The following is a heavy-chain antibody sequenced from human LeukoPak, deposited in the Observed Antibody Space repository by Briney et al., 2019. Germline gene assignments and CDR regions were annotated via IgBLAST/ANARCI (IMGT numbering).Heavy chain of an antibody. D-gene: IGHD6-13*01. CDR1: GFTFSNYD. J-gene: IGHJ4*02. CDR2: IVSAGDT. V-gene: IGHV3-13*04. CDR3: ARVAVAGTNYFDY. Sequence: SGGSLRLSCAASGFTFSNYDMHWVRQATGKGLEWVSGIVSAGDTYYPDSVTGRFTISRENGKNSLYLQMNSLRAGDTAVYYCARVAVAGTNYFDYWGQGTLVTVSS.